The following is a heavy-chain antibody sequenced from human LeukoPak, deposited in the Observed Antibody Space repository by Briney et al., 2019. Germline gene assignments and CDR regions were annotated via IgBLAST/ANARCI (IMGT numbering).Heavy chain of an antibody. Sequence: GGSLRLSCAASGFTFSSYGMHWVRQAPGQGLEWMGWINPNSGGTNYAQKFQGRVTMTRDTSINSAYMELSRLRSDDTAVYYCARVLGGFSYFEYWGQGTLVTVSS. CDR1: GFTFSSYG. J-gene: IGHJ4*02. D-gene: IGHD5-12*01. V-gene: IGHV1-2*02. CDR3: ARVLGGFSYFEY. CDR2: INPNSGGT.